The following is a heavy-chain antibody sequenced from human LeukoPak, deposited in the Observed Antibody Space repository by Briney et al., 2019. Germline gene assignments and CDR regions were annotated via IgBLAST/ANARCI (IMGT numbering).Heavy chain of an antibody. V-gene: IGHV1-69*04. J-gene: IGHJ4*02. CDR2: IIPILGIA. CDR3: ARVAGTHRGDY. CDR1: GGTFSSYA. D-gene: IGHD1-14*01. Sequence: GASVKVSCKASGGTFSSYAISWVRQAPGQGLEWMGRIIPILGIANYAQKFQGRVTITADKSTSTAYMELSSLRSEDTAVYYCARVAGTHRGDYWGQGTLVTVSS.